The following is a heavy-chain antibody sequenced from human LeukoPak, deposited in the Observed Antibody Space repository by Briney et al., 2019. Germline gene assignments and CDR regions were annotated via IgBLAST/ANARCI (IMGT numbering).Heavy chain of an antibody. D-gene: IGHD5-18*01. J-gene: IGHJ4*02. V-gene: IGHV3-7*01. Sequence: ETLSLTCTVSGDSIRGSNWWSWVRQAPGKGLEWVANIKKDGSEKYYVDSVKGRFTISRDNAKTSLYLQMNSLRAEDTAVYYCARDLSGVTGYTYGRGIDYWGQGTLVTVSS. CDR2: IKKDGSEK. CDR1: GDSIRGSNW. CDR3: ARDLSGVTGYTYGRGIDY.